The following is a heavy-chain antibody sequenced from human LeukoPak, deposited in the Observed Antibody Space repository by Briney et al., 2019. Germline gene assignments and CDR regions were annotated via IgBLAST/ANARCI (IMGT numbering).Heavy chain of an antibody. CDR2: INQGGSEK. CDR1: RFTFSNYW. Sequence: PGGSLRLSCAASRFTFSNYWMSWVRQPPGKGLEWVANINQGGSEKCYVSSVKGRFTISRDNAKNSLYLQMNSLRADDTAIYYCVRDGSGYDYWGQGTLVTVSS. V-gene: IGHV3-7*05. D-gene: IGHD6-19*01. J-gene: IGHJ4*02. CDR3: VRDGSGYDY.